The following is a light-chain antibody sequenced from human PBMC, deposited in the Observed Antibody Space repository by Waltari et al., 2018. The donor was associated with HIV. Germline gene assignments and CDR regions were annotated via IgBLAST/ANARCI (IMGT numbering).Light chain of an antibody. Sequence: DILISQSPPSLSVTPGESASISCWSTESLLHGNTKRNYIDWYVQKAGQTPRLLFYLASSRDSGVPARFGCGGSGTNFSLTCRKVAPGDVGTYHCLPGLRAPLAFGQGTRL. CDR3: LPGLRAPLA. J-gene: IGKJ2*01. V-gene: IGKV2-28*01. CDR2: LAS. CDR1: ESLLHGNTKRNY.